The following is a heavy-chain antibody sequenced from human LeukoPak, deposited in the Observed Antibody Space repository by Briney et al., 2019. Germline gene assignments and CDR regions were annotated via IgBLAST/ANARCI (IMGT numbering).Heavy chain of an antibody. Sequence: GGSLRLSCAASGFTFESYGIHWVRQAPGKGLEWVTFIHYDGTYKYYADSVKGRSTISRDNSKNTVYLQMNSLSTEDTALYYCAKDIFGDLSPDAYWGQGTLVTVSS. CDR1: GFTFESYG. D-gene: IGHD3-10*02. V-gene: IGHV3-30*02. CDR3: AKDIFGDLSPDAY. J-gene: IGHJ4*02. CDR2: IHYDGTYK.